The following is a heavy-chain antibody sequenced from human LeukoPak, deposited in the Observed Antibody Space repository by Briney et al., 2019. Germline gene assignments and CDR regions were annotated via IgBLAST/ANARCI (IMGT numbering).Heavy chain of an antibody. CDR2: INAGNGNT. V-gene: IGHV1-3*01. D-gene: IGHD3-10*01. Sequence: ASVKVSCKASGYTFTSYPMHWVRQAPGQRLEWMGWINAGNGNTKYSQKFQGSVTIARDTSASTAYMELSSLRSEDTAVYYCARDDAGELRYWGQGTLVTVSS. J-gene: IGHJ4*02. CDR3: ARDDAGELRY. CDR1: GYTFTSYP.